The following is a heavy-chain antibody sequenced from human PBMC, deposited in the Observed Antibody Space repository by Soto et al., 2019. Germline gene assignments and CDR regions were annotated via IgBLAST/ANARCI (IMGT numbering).Heavy chain of an antibody. Sequence: QVQLVESGGGVVQPGRSLRLSCAASGFTFSSYGIHWVRQAPGQGLAWVAVISYDGTSKYYADSVKGRFTISRDNSKNMLYLQMNILRAEDTAVYYCAKVGGSSRPHDHYCMDVWGQGNTVTV. D-gene: IGHD6-13*01. CDR1: GFTFSSYG. V-gene: IGHV3-30*18. CDR3: AKVGGSSRPHDHYCMDV. J-gene: IGHJ6*02. CDR2: ISYDGTSK.